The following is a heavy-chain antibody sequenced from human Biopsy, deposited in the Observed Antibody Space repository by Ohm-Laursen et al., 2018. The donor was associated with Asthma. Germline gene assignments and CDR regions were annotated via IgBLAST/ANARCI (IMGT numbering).Heavy chain of an antibody. CDR1: GFTLTSYG. CDR3: AKDIGLSATEDYAYHGLDV. J-gene: IGHJ6*02. CDR2: ISYDGNNK. Sequence: SLRLSCTATGFTLTSYGMHWVRQAPGKGLEWVSVISYDGNNKYYVDSVKGRFIISRDTSNNTLYLQMNSLRPEDTAVYYCAKDIGLSATEDYAYHGLDVWGQGTTVTVSS. V-gene: IGHV3-30*18. D-gene: IGHD2-15*01.